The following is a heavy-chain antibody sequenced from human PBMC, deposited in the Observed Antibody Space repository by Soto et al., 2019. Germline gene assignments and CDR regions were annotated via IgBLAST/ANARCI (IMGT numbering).Heavy chain of an antibody. CDR3: AKSGPTNYFDF. CDR2: ITGGSGFT. Sequence: GGSLRLACASSGFTFSTFAMNWVRQAPGKGLEWVSGITGGSGFTFYADSVKGRFTISRDDSENTLFLQMSSLRAEDTAKYYCAKSGPTNYFDFWGQGTLVTVSS. V-gene: IGHV3-23*01. J-gene: IGHJ4*02. D-gene: IGHD1-26*01. CDR1: GFTFSTFA.